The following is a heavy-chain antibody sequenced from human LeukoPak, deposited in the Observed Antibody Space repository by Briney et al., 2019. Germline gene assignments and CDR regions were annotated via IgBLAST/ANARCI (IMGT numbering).Heavy chain of an antibody. CDR1: GGTFSSYA. CDR3: ARSSVRNNWNLDY. D-gene: IGHD1-20*01. J-gene: IGHJ4*02. V-gene: IGHV1-69*13. Sequence: SVKVSCKASGGTFSSYAISWVRQAPGQGLGWMGGIIPIFATANYAQRFQGRVTITADESTSTAYMELSSLRSEDTAVYYCARSSVRNNWNLDYWGQGTLVTVSS. CDR2: IIPIFATA.